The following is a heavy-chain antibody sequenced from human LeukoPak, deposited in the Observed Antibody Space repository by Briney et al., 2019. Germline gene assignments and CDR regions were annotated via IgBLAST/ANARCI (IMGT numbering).Heavy chain of an antibody. CDR1: GFTFRNAW. CDR2: IKSKTDGGTT. V-gene: IGHV3-15*01. J-gene: IGHJ4*02. Sequence: GGSLRLSCAASGFTFRNAWMRWVRQAPGKGLEWVGRIKSKTDGGTTDYAAPVKGRFTISRDDSKNTLYLQMDSLKTEDSVVYYCTPGPDFWGQGTLVIVSS. CDR3: TPGPDF.